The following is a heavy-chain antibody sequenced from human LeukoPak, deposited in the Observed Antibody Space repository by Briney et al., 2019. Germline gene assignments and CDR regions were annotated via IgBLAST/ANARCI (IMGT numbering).Heavy chain of an antibody. CDR3: ARGGVVTGTKYALEY. CDR2: ISYDGTDE. D-gene: IGHD1-7*01. V-gene: IGHV3-30*15. Sequence: GGSLRLSCTASGFIFSYYAMHWVRQAPGKGLEWVAIISYDGTDENFADSVEGRFTISRDNSMNTLYLQMSRLRHEDTAVYFCARGGVVTGTKYALEYWGQGTLVTVSS. CDR1: GFIFSYYA. J-gene: IGHJ4*02.